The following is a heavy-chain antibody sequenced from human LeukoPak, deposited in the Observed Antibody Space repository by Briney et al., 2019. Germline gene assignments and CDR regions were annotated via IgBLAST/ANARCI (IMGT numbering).Heavy chain of an antibody. V-gene: IGHV3-11*01. CDR1: GFTSSDYY. CDR3: ASSSMNPQFDY. D-gene: IGHD6-13*01. J-gene: IGHJ4*02. CDR2: ISSSGSTI. Sequence: GGSLRLSCAASGFTSSDYYMSWIRQAPGKGLEWVSYISSSGSTIYYADSVKSRFTISRDNAKNSLYLQMNSLRAEDTAVYYCASSSMNPQFDYWGQGTLVTVSS.